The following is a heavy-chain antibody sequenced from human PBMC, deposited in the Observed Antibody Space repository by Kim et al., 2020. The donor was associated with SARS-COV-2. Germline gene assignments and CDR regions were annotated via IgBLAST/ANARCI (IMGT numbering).Heavy chain of an antibody. D-gene: IGHD1-26*01. J-gene: IGHJ5*02. CDR2: LNPKRGDT. CDR3: ARGITGSSRNWWFDP. CDR1: GYSFTDHT. Sequence: ASVKVSCKTSGYSFTDHTVHWVRQAPGQGLEWMGWLNPKRGDTMYAQKFQGRITLTRDTSITTAFMDLSSLTSDDTAVYYCARGITGSSRNWWFDPWGQGNLVIVSS. V-gene: IGHV1-2*02.